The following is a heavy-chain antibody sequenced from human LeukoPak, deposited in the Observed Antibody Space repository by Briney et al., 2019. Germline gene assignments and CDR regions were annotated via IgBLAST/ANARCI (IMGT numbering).Heavy chain of an antibody. V-gene: IGHV3-53*01. CDR2: IYSGGST. CDR1: GFSFSSNY. D-gene: IGHD3-10*01. J-gene: IGHJ4*02. CDR3: ARDGSGSYPYYFDS. Sequence: GGSLRLSCAASGFSFSSNYMIWVRQPPGKGLEWVSVIYSGGSTYYADSVKGRFTISRDNSKNTLYLQMNSLRAEDTAVYYCARDGSGSYPYYFDSWGQGTLVTVSS.